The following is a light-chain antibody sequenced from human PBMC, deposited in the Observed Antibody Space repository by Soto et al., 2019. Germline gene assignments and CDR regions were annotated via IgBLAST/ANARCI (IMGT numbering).Light chain of an antibody. V-gene: IGLV2-23*02. CDR1: SSDVGSYNL. CDR2: EVT. CDR3: CSYAGSSTWV. J-gene: IGLJ3*02. Sequence: QSALTQPASVSRSPGQSITISCTGTSSDVGSYNLVSWYQQHPGKAPKLMIFEVTKRPSGVSNRFSGSQSGNTASLTISGLQAEDEADYYCCSYAGSSTWVFGGGTKLTVL.